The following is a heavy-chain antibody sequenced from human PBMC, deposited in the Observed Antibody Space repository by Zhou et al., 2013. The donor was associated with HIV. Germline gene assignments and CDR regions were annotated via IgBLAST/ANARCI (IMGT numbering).Heavy chain of an antibody. J-gene: IGHJ4*02. CDR1: GYTFTSYG. Sequence: QVQLVQSGAEVEKPGASVKVSCKASGYTFTSYGISWVRQAPGQGLEWIGMINPSGGSTLFAQTFQGRVILTADTSTNTVYMDLAGLRSADTALYYCARDFVGSFDYWGQGTLVTVSS. CDR2: INPSGGST. CDR3: ARDFVGSFDY. V-gene: IGHV1-46*01. D-gene: IGHD2-15*01.